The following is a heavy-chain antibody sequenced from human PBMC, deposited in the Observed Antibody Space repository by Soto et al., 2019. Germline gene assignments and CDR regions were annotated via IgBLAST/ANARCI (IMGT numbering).Heavy chain of an antibody. CDR2: IIPIFGTA. Sequence: SVKVSCKASGGTFSSYAISWVRQAPGQGLEWMGGIIPIFGTANYAQKFQGRVTITADESTSTAYMELSSLRSEDTAVYYCARDPRTRNDYYDSSGYYDYWGQGTLVTVSS. CDR3: ARDPRTRNDYYDSSGYYDY. J-gene: IGHJ4*02. CDR1: GGTFSSYA. V-gene: IGHV1-69*13. D-gene: IGHD3-22*01.